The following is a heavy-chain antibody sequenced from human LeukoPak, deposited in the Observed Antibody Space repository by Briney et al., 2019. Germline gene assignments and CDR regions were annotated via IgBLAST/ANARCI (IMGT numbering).Heavy chain of an antibody. V-gene: IGHV3-23*01. J-gene: IGHJ4*02. D-gene: IGHD3-9*01. Sequence: PGASLRLSCAASGFTFSNYAMSWVRQAPGKGLEWVSAIVGSGGSTYYADSVKGRFSISRDNSKNTLFLQMNSLRVEDTALYYCSKWGDYDVFTGDYDSDFWGQGTLVTVSS. CDR1: GFTFSNYA. CDR2: IVGSGGST. CDR3: SKWGDYDVFTGDYDSDF.